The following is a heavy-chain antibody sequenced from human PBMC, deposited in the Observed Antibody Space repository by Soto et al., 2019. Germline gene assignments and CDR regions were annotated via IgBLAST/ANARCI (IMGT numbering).Heavy chain of an antibody. CDR2: IYSGGSA. J-gene: IGHJ4*02. CDR1: GFTVSSNF. D-gene: IGHD5-18*01. CDR3: ARGYSYCDY. Sequence: GSLRLSCAASGFTVSSNFMTWVRQAPGKGLEWVSVIYSGGSAYYADSVKGRFTISRDNAKNSLYLQMNSLRAEDTAVYYCARGYSYCDYWGQGTLVTVSS. V-gene: IGHV3-66*01.